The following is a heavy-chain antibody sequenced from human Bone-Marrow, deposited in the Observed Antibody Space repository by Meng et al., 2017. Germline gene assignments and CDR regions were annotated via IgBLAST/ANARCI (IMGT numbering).Heavy chain of an antibody. V-gene: IGHV3-21*01. Sequence: GESLKISCAASGFTFSSYGMHWVRQAPGKGLQWVSSISSTSNDIYYADSVKGRFTISRDNAENSLYLQMNSLRVDDTAVYYCTRDQGGVTPDYWGQGALVTVSS. J-gene: IGHJ4*02. CDR2: ISSTSNDI. CDR1: GFTFSSYG. D-gene: IGHD2-21*02. CDR3: TRDQGGVTPDY.